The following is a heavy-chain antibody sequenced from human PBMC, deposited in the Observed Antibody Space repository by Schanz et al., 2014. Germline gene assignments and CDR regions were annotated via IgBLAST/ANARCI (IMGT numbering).Heavy chain of an antibody. V-gene: IGHV3-23*01. D-gene: IGHD1-1*01. Sequence: EVQLLESGGGVVQPGRSLRLSCAASGFTFSSYGMHWVRQAPGKGLEWVSAISGGGGTTYYADSVKGRFTISRDNSKNTLYLEMNSLRAEDTALYYCARDRRNADLDYWGQGTLVTVSS. J-gene: IGHJ4*02. CDR2: ISGGGGTT. CDR1: GFTFSSYG. CDR3: ARDRRNADLDY.